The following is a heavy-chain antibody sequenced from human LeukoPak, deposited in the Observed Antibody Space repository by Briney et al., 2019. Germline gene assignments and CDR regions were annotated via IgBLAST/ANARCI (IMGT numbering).Heavy chain of an antibody. D-gene: IGHD3-10*01. V-gene: IGHV4-39*07. CDR1: GGSISSGDYY. CDR2: IYYSGST. J-gene: IGHJ4*02. CDR3: ARAYPLWFGELFDY. Sequence: PSETLSLTCTVSGGSISSGDYYWGWTRQPPGKGLEWIGSIYYSGSTYYNPSLKSRVTISVDTSKNQFSLKLSSVTAADTAVYYCARAYPLWFGELFDYWGQGTLVTVSS.